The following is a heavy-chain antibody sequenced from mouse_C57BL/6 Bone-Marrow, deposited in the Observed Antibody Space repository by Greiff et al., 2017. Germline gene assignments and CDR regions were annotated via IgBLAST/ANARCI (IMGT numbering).Heavy chain of an antibody. J-gene: IGHJ3*01. V-gene: IGHV5-4*01. CDR1: GFTFSSYA. CDR3: AREDYVGWFAY. D-gene: IGHD1-1*01. Sequence: EVKLVESGGGLVKPGGSLKLSCAASGFTFSSYAMSWVRQTPEKRLEWVATISDGGSYTYYPDNVKGRFTISRDNAKNNLYLQMSHLKSEDTAMYYCAREDYVGWFAYWGQGTLVTVSA. CDR2: ISDGGSYT.